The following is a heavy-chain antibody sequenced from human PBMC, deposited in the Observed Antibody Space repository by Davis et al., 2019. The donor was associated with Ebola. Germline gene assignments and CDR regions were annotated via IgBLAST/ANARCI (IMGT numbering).Heavy chain of an antibody. CDR3: ARGGGYNWNPYYFDY. D-gene: IGHD1-20*01. CDR2: ISYDGSNK. J-gene: IGHJ4*02. CDR1: GFTFSSYG. V-gene: IGHV3-30*03. Sequence: GGSLRLSCAASGFTFSSYGMHWVRQAPGKGLEWVAVISYDGSNKDYADSVKGRFTISRDDSKNTVYLQMNSLRAEDTAVYYCARGGGYNWNPYYFDYWGQGTLVTVSS.